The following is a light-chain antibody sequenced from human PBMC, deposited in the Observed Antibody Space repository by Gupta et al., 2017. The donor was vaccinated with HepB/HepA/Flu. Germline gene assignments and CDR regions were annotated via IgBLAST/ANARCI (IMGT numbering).Light chain of an antibody. CDR1: SGHRTYA. CDR2: LKSDGSH. J-gene: IGLJ2*01. CDR3: QTWGAGKGV. Sequence: QLVLTQSPSASASLGASVKLTCTLSSGHRTYAIVWHQQQPEKGPRYLMKLKSDGSHSKGDGIPDRFSGPSSGAERYLTISSLQSEDEADYYCQTWGAGKGVFGGGTKLTVL. V-gene: IGLV4-69*01.